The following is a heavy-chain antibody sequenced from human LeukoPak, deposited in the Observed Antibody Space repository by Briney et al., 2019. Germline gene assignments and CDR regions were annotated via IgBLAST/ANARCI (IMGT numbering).Heavy chain of an antibody. J-gene: IGHJ4*02. D-gene: IGHD6-13*01. CDR1: GYTFTGYH. V-gene: IGHV1-2*06. CDR2: INPYSGDT. Sequence: GASVKVSCKASGYTFTGYHIHWVRRAPGQGLEWMGRINPYSGDTNFAQKFQGRVTMTRDTSITTAYMDLSSLTPDDTAVYFCARDEGSLTRSWYTGYWGQGTHVTVSS. CDR3: ARDEGSLTRSWYTGY.